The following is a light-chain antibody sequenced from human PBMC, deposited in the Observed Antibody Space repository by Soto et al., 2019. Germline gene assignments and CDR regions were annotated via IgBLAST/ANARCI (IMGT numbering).Light chain of an antibody. J-gene: IGKJ1*01. Sequence: EIVLTQSPATLSLSPGERDTLSCRASESVSSFLAWYQQKPGQAPRLLIYDASNRATGIPARFSGSGSGTDFTLTISSLEPEDFAVYYCQQRSKWPTFGPGTKVDIK. CDR2: DAS. CDR3: QQRSKWPT. V-gene: IGKV3-11*01. CDR1: ESVSSF.